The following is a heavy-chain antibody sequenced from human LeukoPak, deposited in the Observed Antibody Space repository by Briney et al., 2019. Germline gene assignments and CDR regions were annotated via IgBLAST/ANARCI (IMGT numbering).Heavy chain of an antibody. D-gene: IGHD6-6*01. CDR2: IYYSGST. Sequence: SETLSLTCTVSGGSISSSSYYWGWIRQPPGKGLEWIGSIYYSGSTYYNPSLKSRVTISVDTSKNQFSLKLSSVTAADTAVYYCARPRGSIAARSSNWFDPWGQGTLVTVSS. CDR1: GGSISSSSYY. J-gene: IGHJ5*02. V-gene: IGHV4-39*01. CDR3: ARPRGSIAARSSNWFDP.